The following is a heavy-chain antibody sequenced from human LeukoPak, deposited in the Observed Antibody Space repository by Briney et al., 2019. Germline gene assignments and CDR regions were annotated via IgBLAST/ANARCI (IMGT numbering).Heavy chain of an antibody. CDR3: ARTSRDYDSSGYYSFFDY. J-gene: IGHJ4*02. CDR1: GFTVSSNY. D-gene: IGHD3-22*01. Sequence: GGSLRLSCAASGFTVSSNYMSWVRQAPGKGLEWVSIIYSGGSTYYADSVKGRFTISRDYSKNTLYLQMNSLRAEDTAVYYCARTSRDYDSSGYYSFFDYWGQGTLVTVSS. V-gene: IGHV3-66*01. CDR2: IYSGGST.